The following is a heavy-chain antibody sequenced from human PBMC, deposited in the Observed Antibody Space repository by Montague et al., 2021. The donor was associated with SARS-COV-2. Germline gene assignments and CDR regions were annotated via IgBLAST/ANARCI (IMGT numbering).Heavy chain of an antibody. CDR1: GFIFSSYS. CDR2: ISSSSRTK. D-gene: IGHD4-23*01. V-gene: IGHV3-48*04. CDR3: ARDIGGYFDL. Sequence: SLRLSCAASGFIFSSYSMNWVRQAPGKGLEWVSYISSSSRTKHYADSVKGRFTISRDNAKNSLYLQMNSLRAEDTAVYYCARDIGGYFDLWGRGTLVTVSS. J-gene: IGHJ2*01.